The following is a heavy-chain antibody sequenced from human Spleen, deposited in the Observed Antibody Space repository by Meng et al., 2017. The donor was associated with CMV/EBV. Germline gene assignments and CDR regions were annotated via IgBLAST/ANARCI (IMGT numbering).Heavy chain of an antibody. Sequence: GESLKISCAASGFTFSDYYMTWVRRAPGKGLEWISYISSSGDIILYADSVKGRFTISRDNAEKSLYLQMNSLRAEDTAVYYCARDPRPFWSGYFDAFDIWGQGTMVTVSS. D-gene: IGHD3-3*01. CDR2: ISSSGDII. V-gene: IGHV3-11*04. CDR3: ARDPRPFWSGYFDAFDI. CDR1: GFTFSDYY. J-gene: IGHJ3*02.